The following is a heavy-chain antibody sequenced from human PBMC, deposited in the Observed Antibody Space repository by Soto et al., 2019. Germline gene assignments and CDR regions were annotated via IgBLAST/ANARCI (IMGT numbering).Heavy chain of an antibody. J-gene: IGHJ6*02. CDR3: AGARDGLSMVIDYYYYGMDV. Sequence: SVKVSCKASGGTFSSYAISWVRQAPGQGLEWMGGIIPIFGTANYAQKFQGRVTITADESTSTAYMELSSLRSEDTAVYYCAGARDGLSMVIDYYYYGMDVWGQGTTVTVSS. V-gene: IGHV1-69*13. CDR2: IIPIFGTA. D-gene: IGHD5-18*01. CDR1: GGTFSSYA.